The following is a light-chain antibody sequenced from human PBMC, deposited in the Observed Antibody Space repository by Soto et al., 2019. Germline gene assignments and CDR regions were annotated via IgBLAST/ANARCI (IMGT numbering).Light chain of an antibody. CDR1: DIGSKT. CDR3: QVWDSTSDLLYV. CDR2: DDS. V-gene: IGLV3-21*02. Sequence: SYELTQPPSVSVAPGQTARITCGGNDIGSKTAHWYQQKPGQAPVMVVYDDSARPSGIPERFSGSNSGNTATLTISRVEAGDEADFYCQVWDSTSDLLYVFGTGTKVTVL. J-gene: IGLJ1*01.